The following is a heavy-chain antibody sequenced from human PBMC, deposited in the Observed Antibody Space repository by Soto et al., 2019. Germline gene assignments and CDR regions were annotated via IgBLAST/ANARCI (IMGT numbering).Heavy chain of an antibody. Sequence: QVQLVESGGGVVQPGRSLRLSCAASGFTFSSYAMHWVRQAPGKGLEWVAVISYDGSNKYYADSVKGRFTISSDNSKNTLDLQMNSLRADDTAVYYCAREESWSEFDYWGQGTLVTVSS. CDR1: GFTFSSYA. V-gene: IGHV3-30-3*01. CDR3: AREESWSEFDY. J-gene: IGHJ4*02. D-gene: IGHD3-3*01. CDR2: ISYDGSNK.